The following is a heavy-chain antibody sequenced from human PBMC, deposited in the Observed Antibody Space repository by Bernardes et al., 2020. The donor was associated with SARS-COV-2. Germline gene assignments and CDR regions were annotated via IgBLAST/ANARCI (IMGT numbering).Heavy chain of an antibody. V-gene: IGHV4-34*01. CDR1: GGSFSDYY. Sequence: SETLSLTCAVHGGSFSDYYWSWIRQPPGKGLEWIGEISHSGSANYNPSLKSRVTMSVDTSESQFSLKLNSVTAADTAVYYCARGDILTGYYDPGSVPRSYYIDVWGRGTLVTVSS. CDR2: ISHSGSA. J-gene: IGHJ4*02. CDR3: ARGDILTGYYDPGSVPRSYYIDV. D-gene: IGHD3-9*01.